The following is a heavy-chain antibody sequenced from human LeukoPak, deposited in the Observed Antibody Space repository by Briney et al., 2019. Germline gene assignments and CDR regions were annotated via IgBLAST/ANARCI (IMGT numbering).Heavy chain of an antibody. CDR3: ARDYDGQRNFIDY. CDR2: IYYSGST. D-gene: IGHD1-7*01. Sequence: SETLSLTCTISGGSISSSSYYWGWIRQPPGKGLEWIGSIYYSGSTYYNPSLKSRVTISVDTSKNQFSLKLSSVTAADTAVYYCARDYDGQRNFIDYWGQGTLVTVSS. CDR1: GGSISSSSYY. V-gene: IGHV4-39*02. J-gene: IGHJ4*02.